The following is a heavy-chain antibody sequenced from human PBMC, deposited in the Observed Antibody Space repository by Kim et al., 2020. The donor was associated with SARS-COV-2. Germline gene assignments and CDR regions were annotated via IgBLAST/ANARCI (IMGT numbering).Heavy chain of an antibody. CDR3: ASFDSSGWGFDP. Sequence: SETLSITCAVYGGSFSGYYWSWIRQPPGKGLEWIGEINHSGITNYNPSLKSRVTISVDTSKNQFSLKLSSVTAADTAVDYWASFDSSGWGFDPWGQGTLV. CDR2: INHSGIT. V-gene: IGHV4-34*01. J-gene: IGHJ5*02. CDR1: GGSFSGYY. D-gene: IGHD3-22*01.